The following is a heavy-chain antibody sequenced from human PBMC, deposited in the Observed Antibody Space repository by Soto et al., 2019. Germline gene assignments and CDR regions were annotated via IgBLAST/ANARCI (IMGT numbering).Heavy chain of an antibody. V-gene: IGHV1-69*13. CDR3: ARVLFGGTVLSSAMGGYYYYYGMDV. J-gene: IGHJ6*02. Sequence: ASVKVSCKASGGTFSSYAISWVRQAPGQGLEWMGGIIPIFGTANYAQKFQGRVTITADESTSTAYMELSSLRSEDTAVYYCARVLFGGTVLSSAMGGYYYYYGMDVWGQGTTVTVSS. CDR1: GGTFSSYA. CDR2: IIPIFGTA. D-gene: IGHD2-2*01.